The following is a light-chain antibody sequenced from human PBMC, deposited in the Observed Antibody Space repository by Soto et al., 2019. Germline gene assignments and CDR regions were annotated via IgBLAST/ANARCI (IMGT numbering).Light chain of an antibody. V-gene: IGLV2-14*01. Sequence: QSALTQPASVSGYPGQSITISCTGTSSDVGGYNYVSWYQQHPGKAPKLTIYEVSNRPSGVSNRFSGSKSGNTASLTISGLQAEDEADYYCSSYTSSSTRVFGEGTKLTVL. CDR2: EVS. CDR3: SSYTSSSTRV. CDR1: SSDVGGYNY. J-gene: IGLJ3*02.